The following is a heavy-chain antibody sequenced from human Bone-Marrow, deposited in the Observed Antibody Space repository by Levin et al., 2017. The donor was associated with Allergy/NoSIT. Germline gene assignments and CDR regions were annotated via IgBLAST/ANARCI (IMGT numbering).Heavy chain of an antibody. CDR1: GYSISTAYY. CDR3: AGRSTDPHPFDF. CDR2: IYRGGNT. J-gene: IGHJ4*02. V-gene: IGHV4-38-2*01. Sequence: SETLSLTCAVSGYSISTAYYWGWIRQPPGKGLEWIASIYRGGNTYYSPSLQSRVTISKDSSKNQLSLKVNSVTDADTAVYYCAGRSTDPHPFDFWGQGILVTVSS.